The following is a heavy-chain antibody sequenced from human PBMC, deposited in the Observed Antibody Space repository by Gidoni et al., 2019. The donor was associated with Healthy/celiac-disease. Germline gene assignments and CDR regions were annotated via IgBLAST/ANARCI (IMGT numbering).Heavy chain of an antibody. J-gene: IGHJ4*02. V-gene: IGHV3-43*02. CDR3: AKDRGYDSSCYYLLGHYFDY. CDR1: GLTFDDYA. CDR2: ISGDGGST. Sequence: EVQLVESGGGVVQPGGSLRLSCAASGLTFDDYAMHWVRQAPGKGLEWVSLISGDGGSTYYADSVKGRFTISRDNSKNSLYLQMNSLRTEDTALYYCAKDRGYDSSCYYLLGHYFDYWGQGTLVTVSS. D-gene: IGHD3-22*01.